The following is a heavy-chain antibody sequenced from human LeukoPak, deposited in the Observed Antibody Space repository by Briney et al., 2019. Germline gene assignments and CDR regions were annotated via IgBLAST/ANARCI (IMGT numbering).Heavy chain of an antibody. CDR3: ARAVSSSPVYYYYYMDV. D-gene: IGHD6-6*01. J-gene: IGHJ6*03. CDR1: GFTFSSYS. V-gene: IGHV3-48*01. CDR2: ISSSSSTI. Sequence: GGSLRLSCAASGFTFSSYSMNWVRQAPGKGLEWVSYISSSSSTIYYADSVKGRFTISRDNAKNSLYLQMNSLRAEDTAVYYCARAVSSSPVYYYYYMDVWGKGTTVTVSS.